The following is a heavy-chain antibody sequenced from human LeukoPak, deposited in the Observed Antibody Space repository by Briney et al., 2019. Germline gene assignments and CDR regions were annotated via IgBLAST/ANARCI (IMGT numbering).Heavy chain of an antibody. CDR2: IYYGGST. D-gene: IGHD6-6*01. Sequence: SETLSLTCTVSGGSISSSSYYWGWIRQPPGKGLEWIGSIYYGGSTYYNPSLKSRVTISVDTSKNQFSLKLSSVTAADTAVYYCASGKVLQLDYWGQGTLVTVSS. CDR3: ASGKVLQLDY. V-gene: IGHV4-39*07. CDR1: GGSISSSSYY. J-gene: IGHJ4*02.